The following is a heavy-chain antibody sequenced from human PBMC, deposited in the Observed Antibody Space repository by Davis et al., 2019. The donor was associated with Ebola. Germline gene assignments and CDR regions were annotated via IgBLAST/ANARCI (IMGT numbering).Heavy chain of an antibody. CDR2: MNPNSGNT. CDR1: RYTFTSYD. CDR3: ARDGIVVGFMDV. J-gene: IGHJ6*02. V-gene: IGHV1-18*01. D-gene: IGHD2-15*01. Sequence: AASVKVSCKASRYTFTSYDINWVRQATGQGLEWVGWMNPNSGNTNYAQKLQGRVTMTTDTSTSTAYMELRSLRSDDTAVYYCARDGIVVGFMDVWGQGTTVTVSS.